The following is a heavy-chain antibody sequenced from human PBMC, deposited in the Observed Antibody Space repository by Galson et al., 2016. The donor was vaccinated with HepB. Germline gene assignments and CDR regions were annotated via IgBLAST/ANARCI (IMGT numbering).Heavy chain of an antibody. D-gene: IGHD1-1*01. Sequence: SLRLSCAASGFTFSDYWMDWVRQAPGKGLEWVANINTDGNDKNYVDSVKGRFTISRDNSRNSLYLQMSALRVKDTAVYYCARENWKLDYWGQGALVTVSS. V-gene: IGHV3-7*03. CDR2: INTDGNDK. CDR3: ARENWKLDY. J-gene: IGHJ4*02. CDR1: GFTFSDYW.